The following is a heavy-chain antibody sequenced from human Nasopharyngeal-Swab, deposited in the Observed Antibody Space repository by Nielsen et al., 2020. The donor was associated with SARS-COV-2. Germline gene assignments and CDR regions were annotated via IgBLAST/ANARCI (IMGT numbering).Heavy chain of an antibody. V-gene: IGHV4-31*03. Sequence: SQTLSLTCTVSGGSISSGGYYWSWIRQHPGKGLEWIGYTYYSGSTYYNPSLKSRVTISVDTSKNQFSLKLSSVTAADTAVYYCARARMVVVTDAFDIWGQGTMVTVSS. CDR2: TYYSGST. CDR3: ARARMVVVTDAFDI. D-gene: IGHD3-22*01. CDR1: GGSISSGGYY. J-gene: IGHJ3*02.